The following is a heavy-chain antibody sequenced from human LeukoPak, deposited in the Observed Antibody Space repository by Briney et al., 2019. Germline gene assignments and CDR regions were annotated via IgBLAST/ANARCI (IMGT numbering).Heavy chain of an antibody. CDR1: GYTFTGYY. D-gene: IGHD1-26*01. V-gene: IGHV1-2*02. Sequence: ASVKVSCKASGYTFTGYYMHWVRQAPGQGLEWMGWINPNSGGTNYAQEFQGRVTMTRDTSISTAYMELSRLRSDDTAVYYCARGGGGSYWEGNWFDPWGQGTLVTVSS. CDR3: ARGGGGSYWEGNWFDP. J-gene: IGHJ5*02. CDR2: INPNSGGT.